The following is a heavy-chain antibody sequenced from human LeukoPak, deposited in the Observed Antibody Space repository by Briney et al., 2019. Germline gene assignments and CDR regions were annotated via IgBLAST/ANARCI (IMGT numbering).Heavy chain of an antibody. J-gene: IGHJ4*02. V-gene: IGHV4-4*07. D-gene: IGHD2/OR15-2a*01. CDR1: NDSIISYY. Sequence: SETLSLTCTVSNDSIISYYWSWIRQPAGKGLEWIGRIYSNGFTSYKPSLESRVSMSADTSKNQITLKLTSVTAADTAVYYCARQYGPPFDFWGQGILVTVSS. CDR2: IYSNGFT. CDR3: ARQYGPPFDF.